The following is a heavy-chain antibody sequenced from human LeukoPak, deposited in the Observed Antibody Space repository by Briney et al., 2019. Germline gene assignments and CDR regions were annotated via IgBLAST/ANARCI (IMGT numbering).Heavy chain of an antibody. Sequence: SETLSLTCTVSGYSISSYYWGWIRQPPGKGLEWIGSVYHSGSSYYNPSLKSRVTISIDTSKNQFSLKLRSVTAADTAVYYCARVSLAFDIWGQGTMVTVSS. J-gene: IGHJ3*02. CDR3: ARVSLAFDI. V-gene: IGHV4-38-2*02. CDR2: VYHSGSS. CDR1: GYSISSYY.